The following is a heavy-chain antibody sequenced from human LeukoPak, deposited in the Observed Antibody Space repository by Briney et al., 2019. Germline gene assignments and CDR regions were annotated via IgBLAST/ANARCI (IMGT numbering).Heavy chain of an antibody. CDR1: GFSFTTYW. V-gene: IGHV3-7*03. CDR2: IKEDGSDK. CDR3: AKDPGDKAVDRWFDP. Sequence: GGSLRLSCAATGFSFTTYWMSWVRQAPGKGLEWVANIKEDGSDKYYVDSVKGRFSISRVNAKNSLYLQMSSLRAEDTAVYYCAKDPGDKAVDRWFDPWGQGTLVTVSS. D-gene: IGHD6-19*01. J-gene: IGHJ5*02.